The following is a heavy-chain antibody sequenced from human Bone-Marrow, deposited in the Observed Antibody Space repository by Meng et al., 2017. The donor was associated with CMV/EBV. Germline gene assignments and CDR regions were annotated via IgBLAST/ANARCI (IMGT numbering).Heavy chain of an antibody. V-gene: IGHV4-4*02. CDR1: GGSISSSNW. D-gene: IGHD2-15*01. Sequence: SETLSLTCAVSGGSISSSNWWSWVRQPPGKGLEWIGEIYHSGNINYNPSLKSRVTISVDKSKNQFSLKLNSVTAADTAVYYCARDRGYCSGDSCYGPFDYWDQGTLVTVSS. J-gene: IGHJ4*02. CDR2: IYHSGNI. CDR3: ARDRGYCSGDSCYGPFDY.